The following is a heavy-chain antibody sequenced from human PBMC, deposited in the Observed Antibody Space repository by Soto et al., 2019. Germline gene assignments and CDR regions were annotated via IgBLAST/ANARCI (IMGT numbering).Heavy chain of an antibody. J-gene: IGHJ6*02. CDR2: TYHGGAT. D-gene: IGHD1-1*01. V-gene: IGHV4-4*02. CDR3: AHQTISYTLDV. CDR1: GGSIRGHYW. Sequence: QVQLQESGPGLVKPSGTLSLTCAVSGGSIRGHYWWSWVRQTPGKGLEWIGETYHGGATYYNPSLKSRVTISTDESKNQLSLKLNFVTAGDTAVYYCAHQTISYTLDVCGQGTTVTVSS.